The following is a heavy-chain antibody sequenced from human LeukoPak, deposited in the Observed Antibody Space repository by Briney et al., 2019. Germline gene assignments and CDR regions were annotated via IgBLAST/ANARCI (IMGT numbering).Heavy chain of an antibody. Sequence: PSETLSLTCAVYGGSFSGYYWSWIRQPPGKGLEWIGEINHSGSTYYNPSLKSRVTISVDTSKNQFSLKLSSVTAADTAVYYCARQFRRNIAAAATGDYWGQGTLVTVSS. CDR2: INHSGST. CDR3: ARQFRRNIAAAATGDY. V-gene: IGHV4-34*01. CDR1: GGSFSGYY. J-gene: IGHJ4*02. D-gene: IGHD6-13*01.